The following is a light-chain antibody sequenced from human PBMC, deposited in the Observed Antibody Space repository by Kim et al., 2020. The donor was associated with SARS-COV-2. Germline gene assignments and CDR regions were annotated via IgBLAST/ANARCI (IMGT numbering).Light chain of an antibody. CDR1: QNIVNF. CDR2: GSS. J-gene: IGKJ5*01. Sequence: ASIGDRVIISCRGSQNIVNFLVWYVQRPGEAPKVLNSGSSYLQSVVPSRLSGSGSGTVFTLTIKSLQPEDFGIYYCQQTYSLPITFGQGTRLEIK. CDR3: QQTYSLPIT. V-gene: IGKV1-39*01.